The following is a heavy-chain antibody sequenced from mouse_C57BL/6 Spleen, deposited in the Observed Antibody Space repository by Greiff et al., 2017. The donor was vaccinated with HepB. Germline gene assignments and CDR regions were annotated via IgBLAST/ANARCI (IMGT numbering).Heavy chain of an antibody. CDR1: GFNIKDDY. D-gene: IGHD1-1*02. V-gene: IGHV14-4*01. CDR3: TTSYGHEGFAY. Sequence: VQLKESGAELVRPGASVKLSCTASGFNIKDDYMHWVKQRPEQGLEWIGWIDPENGDTEYASKFQGKATITADTSSNTAHLQLSSLTSEDTAVYYCTTSYGHEGFAYWGQGTLVTVSA. CDR2: IDPENGDT. J-gene: IGHJ3*01.